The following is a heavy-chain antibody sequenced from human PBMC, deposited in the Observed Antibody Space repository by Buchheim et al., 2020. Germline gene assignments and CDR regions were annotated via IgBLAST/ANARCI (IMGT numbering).Heavy chain of an antibody. D-gene: IGHD6-13*01. CDR2: ISYDGSNK. Sequence: QVQLVESGGGVVQPGKSLRLSCAVSGFTFSSYGMHWVRQAPGKGLEWVAVISYDGSNKYYADSVKGRCTISRDNSKNTLYLQMDSLRAEDTAVYYCAKWHSSSLYDRLTYWGQGTL. J-gene: IGHJ4*02. CDR3: AKWHSSSLYDRLTY. V-gene: IGHV3-30*18. CDR1: GFTFSSYG.